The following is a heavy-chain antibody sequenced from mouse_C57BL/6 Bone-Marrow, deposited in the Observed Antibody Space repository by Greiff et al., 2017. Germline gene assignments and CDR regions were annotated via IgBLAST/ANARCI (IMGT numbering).Heavy chain of an antibody. CDR1: GFTFSSYA. J-gene: IGHJ4*01. CDR3: ARDPITTVVAPYYAMDY. D-gene: IGHD1-1*01. V-gene: IGHV5-4*01. Sequence: EVKLMESGGGLVKPGGSLKLSCAASGFTFSSYAMSWVRQTPEKRLEWVATISDGGSYTYYPDNVKGRFTISRDNAKNNLYLQMSHLKSEDTAMYYCARDPITTVVAPYYAMDYWGQGTSVTVSS. CDR2: ISDGGSYT.